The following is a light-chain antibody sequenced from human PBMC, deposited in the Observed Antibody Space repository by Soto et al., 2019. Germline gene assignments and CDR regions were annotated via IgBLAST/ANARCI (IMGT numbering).Light chain of an antibody. J-gene: IGKJ1*01. CDR1: QSVSSN. Sequence: EIVMTQSPATLSVSPGERATLSCRASQSVSSNLAWYQQKPGQAPRLLIYGTSTRATGTPARFSGSGSGTEFTLTISSLQSEDFAVYCCQQYTNWPPWTFGQGTKVEIK. V-gene: IGKV3-15*01. CDR2: GTS. CDR3: QQYTNWPPWT.